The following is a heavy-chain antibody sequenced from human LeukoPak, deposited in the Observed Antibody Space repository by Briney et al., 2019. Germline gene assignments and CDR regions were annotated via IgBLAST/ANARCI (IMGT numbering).Heavy chain of an antibody. V-gene: IGHV3-23*01. D-gene: IGHD1-26*01. Sequence: GGSLRLSCAASGFTFSSYAMSWVRQAPGKGLEWVSVISASGTITYYSDSVKGRFTFSRDNSNNTVFLQMNSLRAEDTAVYYCAKLGGNYSPYYSYMDVWGKGTTVTVSS. CDR2: ISASGTIT. J-gene: IGHJ6*03. CDR1: GFTFSSYA. CDR3: AKLGGNYSPYYSYMDV.